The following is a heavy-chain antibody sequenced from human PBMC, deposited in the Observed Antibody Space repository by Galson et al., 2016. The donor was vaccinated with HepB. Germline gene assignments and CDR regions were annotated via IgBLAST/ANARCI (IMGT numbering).Heavy chain of an antibody. Sequence: SLRLSCATSGFTFSSYWMTWVRQAPGKGLEWVANINQDGIEKYYVGPVEGRFTISRDNAKKSLYLQMDSLRAEETAVYYCARSGEPSWGQGTLVTVSS. D-gene: IGHD4-17*01. CDR2: INQDGIEK. CDR3: ARSGEPS. J-gene: IGHJ5*02. V-gene: IGHV3-7*01. CDR1: GFTFSSYW.